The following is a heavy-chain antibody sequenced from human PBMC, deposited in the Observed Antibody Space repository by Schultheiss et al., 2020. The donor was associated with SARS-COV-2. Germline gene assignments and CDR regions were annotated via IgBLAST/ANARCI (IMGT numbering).Heavy chain of an antibody. J-gene: IGHJ4*02. V-gene: IGHV3-23*01. CDR1: GFPFRYYA. D-gene: IGHD6-19*01. CDR2: ISGAGGST. CDR3: AKDSGWGGYFDY. Sequence: GGSLRLSCAASGFPFRYYAMTWVRQAPGKGLEWVSLISGAGGSTYYADSVKGRFTISRDNSKNTLYLQMNSLRAEDTAVYYCAKDSGWGGYFDYWGQGTLVTVSS.